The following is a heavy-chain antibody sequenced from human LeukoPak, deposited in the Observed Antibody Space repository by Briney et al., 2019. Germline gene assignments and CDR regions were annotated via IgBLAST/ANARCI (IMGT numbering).Heavy chain of an antibody. D-gene: IGHD2-21*01. CDR1: GFSFSNYW. Sequence: GGPLRLSCGASGFSFSNYWMHWGRQCPGKGLGGVARIDSDGSGTVYDASVKGRFTISRDNAKNMLYPHMNSLRAEDTAVYYCASGPVGLPALDRWGQGTLVTVSS. CDR2: IDSDGSGT. CDR3: ASGPVGLPALDR. J-gene: IGHJ4*02. V-gene: IGHV3-74*01.